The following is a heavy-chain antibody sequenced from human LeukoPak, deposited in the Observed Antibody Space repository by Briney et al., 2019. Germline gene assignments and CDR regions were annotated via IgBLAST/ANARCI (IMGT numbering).Heavy chain of an antibody. CDR3: AKVGVLGATRYFDY. CDR2: IGGNGGST. V-gene: IGHV3-23*01. Sequence: QPGGSLRLSCAASGFTFRSYAMSWVRQAPGKGLGWVSVIGGNGGSTSYADSVKGRFTISRDNSKNTLYLQMNSLRAEDTAVYYCAKVGVLGATRYFDYWGQGTLVTVSS. D-gene: IGHD1-26*01. J-gene: IGHJ4*02. CDR1: GFTFRSYA.